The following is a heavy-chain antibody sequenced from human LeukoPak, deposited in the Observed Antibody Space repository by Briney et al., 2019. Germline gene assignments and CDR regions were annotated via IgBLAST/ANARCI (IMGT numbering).Heavy chain of an antibody. J-gene: IGHJ4*02. Sequence: PGGSLRLSCAASGFTFSSYWMSWVRQAPRKGLEWVANIKQDGSEKYYVDSVKGRFTISRDNAKNSLYLQMNSLRAEDTAVYYCARGQQQLVYYFDYWGQGTLVTVSS. CDR2: IKQDGSEK. D-gene: IGHD6-13*01. CDR3: ARGQQQLVYYFDY. V-gene: IGHV3-7*01. CDR1: GFTFSSYW.